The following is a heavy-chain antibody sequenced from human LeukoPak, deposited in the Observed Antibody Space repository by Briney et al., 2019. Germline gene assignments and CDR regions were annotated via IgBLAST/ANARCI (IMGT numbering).Heavy chain of an antibody. CDR3: ARGQVRILEWLEDY. Sequence: ASVKLSCKASGYTFTNYDIYWVRQAPGQGHEWMGWMNPNSGNKGYAQNFQGRVTIAGNTSISTVYMELSSLRYEDTAVYYCARGQVRILEWLEDYWGQGTLVTVSS. CDR1: GYTFTNYD. CDR2: MNPNSGNK. V-gene: IGHV1-8*03. J-gene: IGHJ4*02. D-gene: IGHD3-3*01.